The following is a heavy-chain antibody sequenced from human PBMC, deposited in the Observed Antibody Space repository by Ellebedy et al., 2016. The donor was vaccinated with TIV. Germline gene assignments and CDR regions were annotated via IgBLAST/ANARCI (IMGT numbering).Heavy chain of an antibody. CDR2: ISQSGGT. V-gene: IGHV4-38-2*02. J-gene: IGHJ5*02. CDR1: GSSISSGYF. D-gene: IGHD6-25*01. Sequence: MPSETLSLTCTVSGSSISSGYFWGWLRQPPGKGLEWSGSISQSGGTYYHLSLKSRVTISADTSKNQFSLKLSSVTAADTAVYYCARDRGAASFDPWGQGTLVTVSS. CDR3: ARDRGAASFDP.